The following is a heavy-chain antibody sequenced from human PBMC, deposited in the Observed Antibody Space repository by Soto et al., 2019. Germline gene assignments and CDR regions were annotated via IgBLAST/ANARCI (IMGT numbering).Heavy chain of an antibody. V-gene: IGHV4-34*01. Sequence: PSETLSLTCAVYGGSFSGYYWSWIRQPPGKGLEWIREINHSGSTNYNPSLKSRVTISVDTSKNQFSLKLSSVTAADTAVYYCARGLDYYDSSGYSYFDYWGQGTLVTVSS. CDR1: GGSFSGYY. J-gene: IGHJ4*02. CDR3: ARGLDYYDSSGYSYFDY. D-gene: IGHD3-22*01. CDR2: INHSGST.